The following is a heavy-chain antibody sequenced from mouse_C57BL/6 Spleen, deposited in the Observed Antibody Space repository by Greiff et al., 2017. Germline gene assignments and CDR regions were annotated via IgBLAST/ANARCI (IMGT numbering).Heavy chain of an antibody. CDR1: GYTFTGYW. D-gene: IGHD1-1*01. V-gene: IGHV1-9*01. CDR2: ILPGSGST. CDR3: ARSPYYYGSSYVSFDD. Sequence: VQLQQSGAELMKPGASVKLSCKATGYTFTGYWIEWVKQRPGHGLEWIGEILPGSGSTNYNEKFKGKATFTADTSSNTAYMQLSSLTTEDSAIYYCARSPYYYGSSYVSFDDWGQGTTLTVSS. J-gene: IGHJ2*01.